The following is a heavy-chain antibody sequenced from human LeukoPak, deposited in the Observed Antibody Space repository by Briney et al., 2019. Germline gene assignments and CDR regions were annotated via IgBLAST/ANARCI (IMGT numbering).Heavy chain of an antibody. Sequence: GGSLRLSCAASGFTFSSYGMNWVRQAPGKGLEWVSGISGSGGRTYYADSVKGRFTISRDNSKNTVYLQMNNLRGEDTAVYYCAKDDSYYDRSGLRFDIWGQGTMVTDSS. D-gene: IGHD3-22*01. CDR3: AKDDSYYDRSGLRFDI. CDR1: GFTFSSYG. J-gene: IGHJ3*02. V-gene: IGHV3-23*01. CDR2: ISGSGGRT.